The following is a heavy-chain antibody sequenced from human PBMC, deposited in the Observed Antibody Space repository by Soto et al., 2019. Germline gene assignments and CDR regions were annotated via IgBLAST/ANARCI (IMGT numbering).Heavy chain of an antibody. CDR2: IYSGGST. CDR1: GFTVSSNY. Sequence: EVQLVESGGGLIQPGGSLRLSCAASGFTVSSNYMSWVRQAPGKGLEWVSVIYSGGSTYYADSVKGRFTISRDNSKNTLYLQMNSLRAEDSAVYYCARQRSGPLGWFDPWGQGTLVTVSS. CDR3: ARQRSGPLGWFDP. D-gene: IGHD3-3*01. V-gene: IGHV3-53*01. J-gene: IGHJ5*02.